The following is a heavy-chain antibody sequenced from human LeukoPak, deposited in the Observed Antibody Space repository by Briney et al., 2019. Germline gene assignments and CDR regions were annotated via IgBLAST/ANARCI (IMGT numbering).Heavy chain of an antibody. Sequence: GASVKVSCKASGYTFTGYYIHWVRQAPGQGLEWMGWINPNSGGTNYAQKFQGRVTMTRDTSISTVYMELSMLRSEDTAVYYCARGGPPSPTYCRSTSCTMDVWGKGTTVTVSS. CDR3: ARGGPPSPTYCRSTSCTMDV. V-gene: IGHV1-2*02. D-gene: IGHD2-2*01. J-gene: IGHJ6*03. CDR2: INPNSGGT. CDR1: GYTFTGYY.